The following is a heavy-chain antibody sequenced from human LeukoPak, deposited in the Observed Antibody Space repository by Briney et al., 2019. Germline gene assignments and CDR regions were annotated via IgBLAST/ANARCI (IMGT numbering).Heavy chain of an antibody. CDR1: GYTLTELS. CDR2: FDPEDGET. D-gene: IGHD3-22*01. Sequence: ASVKVSCKVSGYTLTELSMHWVRQAPGKGLEWMGGFDPEDGETIYAQKFQGRVTMTKDTSTDTAYMELSSLRSEDTAVYYCATRRSRDYYDSSGYYSFDYWGQGTLVTVSS. CDR3: ATRRSRDYYDSSGYYSFDY. V-gene: IGHV1-24*01. J-gene: IGHJ4*02.